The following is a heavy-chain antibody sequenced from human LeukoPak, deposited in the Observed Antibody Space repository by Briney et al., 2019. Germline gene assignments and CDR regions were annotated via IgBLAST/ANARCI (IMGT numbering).Heavy chain of an antibody. Sequence: ETLSLTRTVSGGSISSSSYYWGWIRQPPGKGLEWIGSIYYSGSTYYNPSLKSRVTISVDTSKNQFSLKLSSVTAADTAVYYCARRAARWFDPWGQGTLVTVSS. CDR1: GGSISSSSYY. D-gene: IGHD6-6*01. J-gene: IGHJ5*02. V-gene: IGHV4-39*07. CDR3: ARRAARWFDP. CDR2: IYYSGST.